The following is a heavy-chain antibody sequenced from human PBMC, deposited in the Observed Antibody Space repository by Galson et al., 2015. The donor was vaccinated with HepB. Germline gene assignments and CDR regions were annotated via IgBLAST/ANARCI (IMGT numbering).Heavy chain of an antibody. D-gene: IGHD3-9*01. V-gene: IGHV3-30-3*01. CDR3: ARSEGFTISRNGFDY. J-gene: IGHJ4*02. CDR1: GFTFSSYA. CDR2: ISYDGSNK. Sequence: SLRLSCAASGFTFSSYAMHWVRRAPGKGLEWVAVISYDGSNKYYADSVKGRFTISRDNSKNTLYLQMNSLRAEDTAVYYCARSEGFTISRNGFDYWGQGTLVTVSS.